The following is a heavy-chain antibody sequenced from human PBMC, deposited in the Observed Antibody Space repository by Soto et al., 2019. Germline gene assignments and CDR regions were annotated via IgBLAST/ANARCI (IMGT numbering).Heavy chain of an antibody. V-gene: IGHV3-33*01. CDR2: IWYDGSNK. J-gene: IGHJ4*02. CDR3: ARDHEGVDTAMVTFD. CDR1: GFTFSSYG. D-gene: IGHD5-18*01. Sequence: QVQLVESGGGVVQPGRSLRLSCAASGFTFSSYGMHWVRQAPGKGLEWVAVIWYDGSNKYYADSVKGRFTISRDNSKNTLYLQMNSLRAEDTAVYYCARDHEGVDTAMVTFDWGQGTLVTVSS.